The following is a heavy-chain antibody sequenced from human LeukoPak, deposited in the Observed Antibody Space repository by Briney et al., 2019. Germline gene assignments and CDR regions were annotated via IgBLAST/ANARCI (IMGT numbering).Heavy chain of an antibody. CDR2: INHIGST. CDR3: ARGDGNIFPFDY. V-gene: IGHV4-34*01. J-gene: IGHJ4*02. Sequence: SETLSLTCAVYGGSFSGYYWSWIRQPPGKGLEWVGEINHIGSTIYNPSLKSRVTISVDTSKNQFSLRLSSVTAADTAVYYCARGDGNIFPFDYWGQGTLVTVSS. CDR1: GGSFSGYY. D-gene: IGHD5-24*01.